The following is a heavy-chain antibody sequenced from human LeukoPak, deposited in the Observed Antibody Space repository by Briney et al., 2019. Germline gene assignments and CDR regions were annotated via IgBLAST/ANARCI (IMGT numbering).Heavy chain of an antibody. CDR2: ISTSSAYI. CDR1: GFTFSSYS. V-gene: IGHV3-21*01. D-gene: IGHD6-6*01. Sequence: GGSLRLSCAASGFTFSSYSMNWVRQAPGKGLEWVSSISTSSAYIYYADSMKGRFTISRDNTKNSLFLQMNSLRAEDTAVYYCARDGTARPDVHCYAMDVWGQGTTVTVSS. CDR3: ARDGTARPDVHCYAMDV. J-gene: IGHJ6*02.